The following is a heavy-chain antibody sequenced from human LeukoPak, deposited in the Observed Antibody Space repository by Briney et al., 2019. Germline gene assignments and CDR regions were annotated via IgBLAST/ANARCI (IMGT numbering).Heavy chain of an antibody. CDR2: IYHSGST. CDR3: GRRNYGGIGY. D-gene: IGHD4-23*01. CDR1: RYSISRCYY. J-gene: IGHJ4*02. V-gene: IGHV4-38-2*01. Sequence: SETLSLTCAVSRYSISRCYYWGWIRQPPGKGLEWIGRIYHSGSTYYNPSLKSRVPISVDTSKNQFALKLSSVAAADTAVYYCGRRNYGGIGYWGQGTLVTVSS.